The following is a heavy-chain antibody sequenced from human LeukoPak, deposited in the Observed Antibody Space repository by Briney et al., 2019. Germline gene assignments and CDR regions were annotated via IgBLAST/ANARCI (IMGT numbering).Heavy chain of an antibody. Sequence: SETLSLTCAVYGGSFSGYYWSWIRQPPGKGLEWIGAINQSGGANYNPSLKGRGSMSVDTTKSQFSLNLNSVTAADTAVYYCARRPAHYDNSLCKSYYSGRGTLVTVSS. CDR2: INQSGGA. D-gene: IGHD3-9*01. J-gene: IGHJ4*02. V-gene: IGHV4-34*01. CDR1: GGSFSGYY. CDR3: ARRPAHYDNSLCKSYY.